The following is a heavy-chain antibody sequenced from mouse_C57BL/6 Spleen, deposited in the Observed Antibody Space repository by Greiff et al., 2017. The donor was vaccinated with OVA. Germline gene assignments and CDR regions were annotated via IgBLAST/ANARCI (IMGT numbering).Heavy chain of an antibody. CDR2: IYPGDGDT. CDR1: GYAFSSYW. CDR3: ARSQTGNYYARDY. J-gene: IGHJ4*01. D-gene: IGHD4-1*01. Sequence: VQGVESGAELVKPGASVKISCKASGYAFSSYWMNWVKQRPGKGLEWIGQIYPGDGDTNYNGKFKGKATLTADKSSSTAYMQLSSLTSEDSAVYFCARSQTGNYYARDYWGQGTSVTVSS. V-gene: IGHV1-80*01.